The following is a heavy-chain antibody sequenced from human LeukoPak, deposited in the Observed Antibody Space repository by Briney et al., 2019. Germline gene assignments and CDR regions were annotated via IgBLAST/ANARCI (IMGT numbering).Heavy chain of an antibody. CDR1: GGSISSYY. V-gene: IGHV4-4*07. CDR3: ARSADYYGSGSLGSWFDP. CDR2: IYTSGST. Sequence: SETLSLTCTVSGGSISSYYWSCIRQPAGKGLEWIGRIYTSGSTNYNPSLKSRVTISVYTSKNQFSLKLRSVTDADTALYYCARSADYYGSGSLGSWFDPWGQGTLVTVSS. J-gene: IGHJ5*02. D-gene: IGHD3-10*01.